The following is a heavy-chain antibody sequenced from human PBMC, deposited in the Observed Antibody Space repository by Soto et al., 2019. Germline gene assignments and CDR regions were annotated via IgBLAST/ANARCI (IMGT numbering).Heavy chain of an antibody. CDR2: IIPIFGTA. D-gene: IGHD6-19*01. V-gene: IGHV1-69*13. CDR1: GGTFSSYA. J-gene: IGHJ6*02. CDR3: ARGSIAVAGYYYYGMDV. Sequence: ASVKVSCKASGGTFSSYAISWVRQAPGQGLEWMGGIIPIFGTANYAQKFQSRVTITADESTSTAYMELSSLRSEDTAVYYCARGSIAVAGYYYYGMDVWGQGTTVTVSS.